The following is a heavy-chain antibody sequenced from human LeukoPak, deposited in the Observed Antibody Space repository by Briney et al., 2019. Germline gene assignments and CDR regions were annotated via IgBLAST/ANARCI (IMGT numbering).Heavy chain of an antibody. J-gene: IGHJ5*02. CDR1: GYSFTSHY. Sequence: ASLKVSCKASGYSFTSHYMHSVRQAPGQGLEWMELINPSGSSTLYAQKFQGRVTMTRDMSTTTDYMELSSLRSEDTAVYYCARDNSVGDIAWWFDPWGQGTLVTVSS. CDR2: INPSGSST. V-gene: IGHV1-46*01. CDR3: ARDNSVGDIAWWFDP. D-gene: IGHD3-16*02.